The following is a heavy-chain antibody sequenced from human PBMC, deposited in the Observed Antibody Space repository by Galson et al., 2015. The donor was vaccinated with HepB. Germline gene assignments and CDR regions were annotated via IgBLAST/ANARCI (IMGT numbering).Heavy chain of an antibody. V-gene: IGHV1-18*04. CDR3: ARDPHICGWYGARDY. Sequence: SVKVSCKASGFTFTSYGISWVRQAPGQGLEWVGWISDYNGKTNYAQKLKGRVTMTTDTSTSTGYMELSSLRSDDTAVYYCARDPHICGWYGARDYWGQGTLVTVSS. CDR2: ISDYNGKT. J-gene: IGHJ4*02. CDR1: GFTFTSYG. D-gene: IGHD6-19*01.